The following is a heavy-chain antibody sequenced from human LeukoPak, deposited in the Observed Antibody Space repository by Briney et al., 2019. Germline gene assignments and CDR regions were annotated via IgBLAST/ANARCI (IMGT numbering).Heavy chain of an antibody. V-gene: IGHV3-53*01. Sequence: GGSLRLSCTVSGFTVSSNSMSWVRQAQGKGMEWVSFIYSDKTHYSYSVKGRFTISKDNSKNTLYLQMNSLRAEDTAVYYCARGDWFDPWGQGTLVTVSS. J-gene: IGHJ5*02. CDR2: IYSDKT. CDR3: ARGDWFDP. CDR1: GFTVSSNS.